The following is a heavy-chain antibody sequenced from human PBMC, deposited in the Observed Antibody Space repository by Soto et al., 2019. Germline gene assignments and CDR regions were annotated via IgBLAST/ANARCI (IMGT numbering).Heavy chain of an antibody. CDR3: ALRLGDPGRLYFDY. V-gene: IGHV4-31*03. J-gene: IGHJ4*02. CDR1: GGSISSGGYY. D-gene: IGHD3-16*01. Sequence: QVQLQESGPGLVKPSQTLSLTCTVSGGSISSGGYYWSWIRQHPGKGLEWIGYIYYSGSTYYNPSINSRVTISVDTSKNQSSLKLSSVTAADTAVYYCALRLGDPGRLYFDYWGQGTLVTVSS. CDR2: IYYSGST.